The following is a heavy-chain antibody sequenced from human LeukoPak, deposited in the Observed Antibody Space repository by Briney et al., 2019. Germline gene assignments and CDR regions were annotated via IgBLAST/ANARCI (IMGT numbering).Heavy chain of an antibody. J-gene: IGHJ5*02. V-gene: IGHV3-48*01. CDR1: GFTFSSYT. D-gene: IGHD3-3*01. CDR2: IGTSSTTI. Sequence: GGSLRLSCAASGFTFSSYTMNWVRQPPGKGLEWVSNIGTSSTTIYYADSVKGRFTISRDNAKNSLYLQMNSLRAEDTAVYYCARDLGYDFWSGLGWFDPWGQGTLVTVSS. CDR3: ARDLGYDFWSGLGWFDP.